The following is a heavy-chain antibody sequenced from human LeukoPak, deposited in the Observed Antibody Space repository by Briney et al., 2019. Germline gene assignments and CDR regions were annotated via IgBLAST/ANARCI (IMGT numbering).Heavy chain of an antibody. V-gene: IGHV4-4*02. Sequence: SETLSLTCAVSGGSISSSNWWSWVRQPPGKGLEWIGEIYHSGSTNYNPSLKSRVTISVDKSKNQFSLKLSSVTAADTAVYYCAREGSSWYRANWFDPWSQGTLVTVSS. CDR3: AREGSSWYRANWFDP. J-gene: IGHJ5*02. D-gene: IGHD6-13*01. CDR2: IYHSGST. CDR1: GGSISSSNW.